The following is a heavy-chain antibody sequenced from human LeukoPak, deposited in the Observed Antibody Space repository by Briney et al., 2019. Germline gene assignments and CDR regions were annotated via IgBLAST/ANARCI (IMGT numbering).Heavy chain of an antibody. CDR3: ARRVLPSKWEPRTYFDY. CDR2: IYPGDSDI. V-gene: IGHV5-51*01. CDR1: GYSFTNYW. Sequence: GESLKISCKASGYSFTNYWIGWVRQMPGKALEWMGIIYPGDSDIRYSPSFQGQVTISADKSISTAYLQWSSLKASDTAMYYCARRVLPSKWEPRTYFDYWGQGTLVTVSS. D-gene: IGHD1-26*01. J-gene: IGHJ4*02.